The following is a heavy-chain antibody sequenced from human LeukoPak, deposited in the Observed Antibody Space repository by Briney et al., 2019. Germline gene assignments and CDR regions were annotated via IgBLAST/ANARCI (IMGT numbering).Heavy chain of an antibody. CDR3: ATPPYYYETNGYSVA. V-gene: IGHV4-34*01. CDR1: GGSFNGFH. D-gene: IGHD3-22*01. CDR2: INHSGST. Sequence: SEALSLTCAVYGGSFNGFHWNWIRQPPGKGLEWIGDINHSGSTHYDPSLTSRVTISVDPSKNQFSLNLTSVTAADTAVYYCATPPYYYETNGYSVAWGQGTLVTVSS. J-gene: IGHJ5*02.